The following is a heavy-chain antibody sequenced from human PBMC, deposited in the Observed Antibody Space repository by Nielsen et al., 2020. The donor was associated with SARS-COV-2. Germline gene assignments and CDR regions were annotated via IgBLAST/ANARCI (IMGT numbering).Heavy chain of an antibody. CDR2: ISGSGGST. J-gene: IGHJ4*02. Sequence: GESLKISCAASGFTFSSYAMSWVRQAPGKGLEWVSAISGSGGSTYYADSVKGRFTISRDNAKNTVYLQMNSLRAEDTAVFYCARGRYASLDQWGQGTLVTVSS. V-gene: IGHV3-23*01. CDR3: ARGRYASLDQ. CDR1: GFTFSSYA. D-gene: IGHD3-9*01.